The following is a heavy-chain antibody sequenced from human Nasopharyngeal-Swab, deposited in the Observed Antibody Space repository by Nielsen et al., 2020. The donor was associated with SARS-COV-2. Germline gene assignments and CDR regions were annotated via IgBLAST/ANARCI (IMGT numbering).Heavy chain of an antibody. J-gene: IGHJ4*02. CDR2: ISGSGGST. V-gene: IGHV3-23*01. CDR1: GFTFSSYA. Sequence: GGSLRLSCAASGFTFSSYAMSWVRQAPGKGLEWVSAISGSGGSTYYADSVKGRFTISRDNSKNTLYLQMNSLRAEDTAVYYCAKFGYTLVIVGVPIYFDYWGQGTLVTVSS. CDR3: AKFGYTLVIVGVPIYFDY. D-gene: IGHD1-26*01.